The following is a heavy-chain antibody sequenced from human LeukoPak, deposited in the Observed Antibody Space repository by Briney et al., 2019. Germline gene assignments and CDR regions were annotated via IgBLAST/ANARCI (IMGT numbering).Heavy chain of an antibody. J-gene: IGHJ4*02. Sequence: GESLKISCQGSGYSFTSYWIGRVRQMPGKGLEWMGIIYPGDSDTRYSPSFQGQVPISADKSISTAYLQWSSLKASDTAMYYCARLAKYNWNYGSPLDYWGQGTLVTVSS. V-gene: IGHV5-51*01. CDR3: ARLAKYNWNYGSPLDY. D-gene: IGHD1-7*01. CDR2: IYPGDSDT. CDR1: GYSFTSYW.